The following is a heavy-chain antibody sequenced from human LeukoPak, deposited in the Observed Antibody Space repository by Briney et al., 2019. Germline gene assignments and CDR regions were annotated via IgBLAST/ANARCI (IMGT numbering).Heavy chain of an antibody. Sequence: GGSLRLSCVASGFTFSTYAVSWVRQAPGKGLEWVSAISGSGDSTFYADSVKGRFTISRDNSKNTLYLQMNSLRAEDTAVYYCAKVGHSGSGSYGDWGQGTLVTVSS. CDR1: GFTFSTYA. CDR3: AKVGHSGSGSYGD. J-gene: IGHJ4*02. CDR2: ISGSGDST. V-gene: IGHV3-23*01. D-gene: IGHD3-10*01.